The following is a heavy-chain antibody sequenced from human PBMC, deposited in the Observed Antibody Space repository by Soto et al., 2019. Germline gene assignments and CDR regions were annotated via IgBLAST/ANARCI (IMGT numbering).Heavy chain of an antibody. CDR1: GFSLSTTGMG. D-gene: IGHD3-16*02. CDR3: VHRRKIHDSVWGDYRYDCLDY. Sequence: QITLKASGPTLVKPTQTLPLTCTFSGFSLSTTGMGVGWIRQPPGKALEWVALTYWNNDNRYSPSLKSRLSITKASSKTPVVLTMTNMSPVDTATYFCVHRRKIHDSVWGDYRYDCLDYWRQGSLVTVPS. V-gene: IGHV2-5*01. J-gene: IGHJ4*02. CDR2: TYWNNDN.